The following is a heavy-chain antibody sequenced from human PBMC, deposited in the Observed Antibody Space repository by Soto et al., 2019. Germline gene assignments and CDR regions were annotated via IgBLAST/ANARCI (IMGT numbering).Heavy chain of an antibody. V-gene: IGHV3-74*01. CDR2: INSDGRYT. J-gene: IGHJ4*02. CDR3: VRGEDSAWFYY. D-gene: IGHD3-10*01. Sequence: GGSLRLSCAASGFTFSSYWMHWVRQAPGKGLVWVSRINSDGRYTNYADSVKGRFTISRDNGRNTLYLQMNSLRAEDTAVYYCVRGEDSAWFYYWGQGTLVTVSS. CDR1: GFTFSSYW.